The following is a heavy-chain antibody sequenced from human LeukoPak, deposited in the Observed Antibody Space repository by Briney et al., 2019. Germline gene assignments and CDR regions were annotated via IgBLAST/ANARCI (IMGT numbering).Heavy chain of an antibody. CDR1: GGSISSSSYY. Sequence: PSETLSLTCTVSGGSISSSSYYWGWIRQPPGKGLKWIGSIYYSGSTYYNPSLKSRVTISVDTSKNQFSLKLSSVTAADTAVYYCARQGSIVVVPANRFDPWGQGTLVTVSS. D-gene: IGHD2-2*01. CDR3: ARQGSIVVVPANRFDP. J-gene: IGHJ5*02. CDR2: IYYSGST. V-gene: IGHV4-39*01.